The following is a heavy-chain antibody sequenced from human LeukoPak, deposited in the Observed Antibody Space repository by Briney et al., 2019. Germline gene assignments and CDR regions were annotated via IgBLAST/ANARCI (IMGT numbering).Heavy chain of an antibody. CDR3: ARDHPWCSGGSCYFDY. J-gene: IGHJ4*02. CDR1: GGSISSYY. Sequence: PSETLSLTCTVSGGSISSYYWSWIRQSAGKGLEWIGRIYTSGSTNYNPSLKSRVTMSVDTSKNQFSLKLSSVTAADTAVYYCARDHPWCSGGSCYFDYWGQGTLVTVSS. D-gene: IGHD2-15*01. V-gene: IGHV4-4*07. CDR2: IYTSGST.